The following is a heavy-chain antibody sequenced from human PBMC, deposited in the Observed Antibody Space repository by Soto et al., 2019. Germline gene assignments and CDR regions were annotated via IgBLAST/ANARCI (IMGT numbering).Heavy chain of an antibody. CDR1: GVSISSGDYY. D-gene: IGHD6-13*01. J-gene: IGHJ5*02. V-gene: IGHV4-30-4*01. Sequence: QVQLQESGPGLVKPSQTLSLTCTVSGVSISSGDYYWSWIRQPPGKGLEWIGYIYYSGSTYYNPSLKSRVTISVDTSKNQFSLKLSSVTVADTAVYYCARDHSSSWYVNWFDPWGQGTLVTVSS. CDR2: IYYSGST. CDR3: ARDHSSSWYVNWFDP.